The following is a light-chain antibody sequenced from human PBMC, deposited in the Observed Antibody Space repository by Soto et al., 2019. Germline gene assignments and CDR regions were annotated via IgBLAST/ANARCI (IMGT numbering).Light chain of an antibody. CDR1: QDISTY. Sequence: DIQLTQSPSFLSASVGDRVTLTCRASQDISTYLAWYQQKPGKAPNLLIYVASTLQDGVPSRFSGTGSGTEFTLTITNLQPADFATYYCQQLDSYPLTFGGRTEVEIK. CDR3: QQLDSYPLT. V-gene: IGKV1-9*01. CDR2: VAS. J-gene: IGKJ4*01.